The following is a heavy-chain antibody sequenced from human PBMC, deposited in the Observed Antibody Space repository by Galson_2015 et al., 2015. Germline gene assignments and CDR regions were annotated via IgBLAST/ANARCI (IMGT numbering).Heavy chain of an antibody. Sequence: SLRLSCAASGFTFSSYAMSWVRQAPGKGLEWVSAISGSGGSTYYADSVKGRFTISRDNSKNTLYLQMNSLRAEDTAVYYCTRTDYDILTVNAFDIWGQGTMVTVSS. CDR1: GFTFSSYA. CDR2: ISGSGGST. D-gene: IGHD3-9*01. J-gene: IGHJ3*02. CDR3: TRTDYDILTVNAFDI. V-gene: IGHV3-23*01.